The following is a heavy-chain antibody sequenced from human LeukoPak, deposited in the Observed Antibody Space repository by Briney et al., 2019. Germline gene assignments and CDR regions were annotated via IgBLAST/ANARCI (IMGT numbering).Heavy chain of an antibody. CDR2: TYYSGST. V-gene: IGHV4-39*07. CDR1: GGSISSSSYY. CDR3: ASERRDGYIDY. D-gene: IGHD5-24*01. J-gene: IGHJ4*02. Sequence: KPSETLSLTCTVSGGSISSSSYYWGWIRQPPGKGLEWIGSTYYSGSTYYNPSLKSRVTISVDTSKNQFSLKLSSVTAADTAVYYCASERRDGYIDYWGQGTQVTVSS.